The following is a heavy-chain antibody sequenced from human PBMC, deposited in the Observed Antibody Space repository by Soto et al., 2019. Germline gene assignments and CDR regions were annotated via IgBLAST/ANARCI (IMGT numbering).Heavy chain of an antibody. CDR3: ARDRKQLGGRHGGMDV. Sequence: LRLSCAASGFTFSDHSMDWVRQAPGKGLEWLGRIRNKANFYTTEYAASVKGRFTISRDDSKNSLYLQMNSLKTEDTALYYCARDRKQLGGRHGGMDVWGQGTTVTVSS. CDR1: GFTFSDHS. CDR2: IRNKANFYTT. J-gene: IGHJ6*02. V-gene: IGHV3-72*01. D-gene: IGHD6-6*01.